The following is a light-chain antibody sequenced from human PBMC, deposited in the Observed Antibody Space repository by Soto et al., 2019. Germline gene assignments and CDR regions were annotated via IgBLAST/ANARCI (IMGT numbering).Light chain of an antibody. Sequence: DIQMTQSPSTLSASVGDRVTITCRASQSISGWLAWYQQRPGKAPKLLIYDASSLESGVPSRFSGSGSGTEFTFAIGGLQPDDCAPCYCQQYSGDSLFSFGPGTIVDIK. V-gene: IGKV1-5*01. CDR2: DAS. CDR3: QQYSGDSLFS. J-gene: IGKJ3*01. CDR1: QSISGW.